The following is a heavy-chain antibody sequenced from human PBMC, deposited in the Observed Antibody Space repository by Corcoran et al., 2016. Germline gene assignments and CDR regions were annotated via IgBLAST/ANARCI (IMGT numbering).Heavy chain of an antibody. CDR3: ARAQYYECWCGYYESGWFDP. V-gene: IGHV3-53*01. J-gene: IGHJ5*02. CDR2: IYSGGST. Sequence: EVQLVESGGGLIQPGGSLRLSCAASGFTVSSNYMSWVRQAPGKGLEWVSVIYSGGSTSTADSLKGRCTTSRDNSKNTLYLQMNSLRAEDTSVYDCARAQYYECWCGYYESGWFDPWGQGTLVTVSS. CDR1: GFTVSSNY. D-gene: IGHD3-3*01.